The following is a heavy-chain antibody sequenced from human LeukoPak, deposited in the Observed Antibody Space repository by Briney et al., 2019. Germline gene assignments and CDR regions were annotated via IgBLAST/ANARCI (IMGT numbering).Heavy chain of an antibody. CDR3: AKDIVATISGDY. D-gene: IGHD5-12*01. V-gene: IGHV4-39*01. Sequence: SETLSLTCTVSGGSISSSSYYWGWIRQPPGKGLEWIGSIYYSGSTYYNPSLKSRVTISVDTSKNQFSLKLSSVTAADTAVYYCAKDIVATISGDYWGQGTLVTVSS. J-gene: IGHJ4*02. CDR2: IYYSGST. CDR1: GGSISSSSYY.